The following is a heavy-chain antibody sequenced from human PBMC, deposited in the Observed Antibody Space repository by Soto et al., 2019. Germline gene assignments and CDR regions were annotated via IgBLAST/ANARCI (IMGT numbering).Heavy chain of an antibody. D-gene: IGHD4-17*01. CDR1: GFIFSTYA. J-gene: IGHJ3*02. V-gene: IGHV3-23*01. Sequence: GSLRLSCTASGFIFSTYAMNWVRQAPGEGLEWVSAISSSGGTTFYAESVRGRFTISRDNSVNTLYLQMSSLRTEDTAVYYCAHPRGYGVFDAVDIWGQGTMVTVSS. CDR3: AHPRGYGVFDAVDI. CDR2: ISSSGGTT.